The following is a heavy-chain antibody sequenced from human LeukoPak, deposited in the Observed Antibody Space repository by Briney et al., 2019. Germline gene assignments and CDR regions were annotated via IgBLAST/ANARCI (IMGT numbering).Heavy chain of an antibody. CDR2: IRATAGTT. J-gene: IGHJ4*02. Sequence: GGSLRLSCAASGFTVSNSFMTWVRQAPGKGLEWVSTIRATAGTTYYEDSVKGRFTISRDNSKNTQWLQMNSLRVEDTAVYYCTKGGYTTYFDYWGQGTLVTVSS. D-gene: IGHD6-13*01. CDR3: TKGGYTTYFDY. CDR1: GFTVSNSF. V-gene: IGHV3-23*01.